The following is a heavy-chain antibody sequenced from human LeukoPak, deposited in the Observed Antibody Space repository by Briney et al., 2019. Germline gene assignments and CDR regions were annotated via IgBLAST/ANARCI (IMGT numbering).Heavy chain of an antibody. CDR2: ISGGGGTT. V-gene: IGHV3-23*01. J-gene: IGHJ4*02. CDR3: AKFFDILTGYFDY. D-gene: IGHD3-9*01. Sequence: GGSLRLSCAASGFTFSSYAMSWVRQSPGKGLEWVSAISGGGGTTYYANFADSVKGGFTISRDNSKNTLYLQMNSLRAEDTPIYYCAKFFDILTGYFDYWGQGTLVIVSS. CDR1: GFTFSSYA.